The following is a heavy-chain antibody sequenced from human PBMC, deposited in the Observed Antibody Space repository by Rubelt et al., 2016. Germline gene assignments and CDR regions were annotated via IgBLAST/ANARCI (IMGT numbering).Heavy chain of an antibody. CDR2: ISAYNGNT. Sequence: QVQLVQSGAEVKKPGASVKVSCKASGYTFTSYGISWVRQAPGQGLEWMGWISAYNGNTNYAQKPQGRATMTKESATSTAYMGLRGLGSDDTAVYYCARGARRYSMDPRNAFDIWGQGTMVTVSS. D-gene: IGHD4-11*01. V-gene: IGHV1-18*01. J-gene: IGHJ3*02. CDR1: GYTFTSYG. CDR3: ARGARRYSMDPRNAFDI.